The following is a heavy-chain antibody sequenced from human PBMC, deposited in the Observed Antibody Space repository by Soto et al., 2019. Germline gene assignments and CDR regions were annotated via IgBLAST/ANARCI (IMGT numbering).Heavy chain of an antibody. Sequence: QVQLVQSGAEVKKPGASVKVSCKASGYTFTSYYMHWVRQAPGQGLEWMGIINPSGGSTSYAQKFQGRVTMTRDTSTSTVYMELSSLRSEDTAVYYCASGSYYDSSGYERGAFDIWGQGTMVTVSS. CDR2: INPSGGST. V-gene: IGHV1-46*01. J-gene: IGHJ3*02. CDR3: ASGSYYDSSGYERGAFDI. CDR1: GYTFTSYY. D-gene: IGHD3-22*01.